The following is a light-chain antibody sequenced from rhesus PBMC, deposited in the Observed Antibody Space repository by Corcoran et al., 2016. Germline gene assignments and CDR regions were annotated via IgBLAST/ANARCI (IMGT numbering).Light chain of an antibody. CDR3: HHYYSVPYS. V-gene: IGKV1-74*01. Sequence: DIQMTQSPSSLSAYVGDRVTITCRTSENVNKYGSWYKQRTGKAPKLLIYMTSPLPPGFPSRFSGSGYGTDYTFTIGSLRSEYFGSYYCHHYYSVPYSFGQGTAV. CDR1: ENVNKY. J-gene: IGKJ2*01. CDR2: MTS.